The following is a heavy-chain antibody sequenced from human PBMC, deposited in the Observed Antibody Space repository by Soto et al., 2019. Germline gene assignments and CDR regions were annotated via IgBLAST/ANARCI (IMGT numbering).Heavy chain of an antibody. J-gene: IGHJ5*01. CDR2: LTATGGAT. CDR1: GLTFSSYA. Sequence: PGDAQKISCAASGLTFSSYAMSWVRQVPGKGLEWVSSLTATGGATYYADSVKGRFTISRDNSKNTLYLQVNSLRAEDTAVYYCANHEFSSSPKFDFWGQGTLVTVSS. V-gene: IGHV3-23*01. CDR3: ANHEFSSSPKFDF. D-gene: IGHD6-6*01.